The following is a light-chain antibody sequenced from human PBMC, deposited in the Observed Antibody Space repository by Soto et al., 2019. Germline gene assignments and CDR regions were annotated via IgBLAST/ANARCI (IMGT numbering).Light chain of an antibody. Sequence: EIVMTQSPATLSVSPGERATLSCRASQSVSSNLAWYQQKPGQAPRLLIYGASTRATGIPARLSGSGSGTGFTLTIRSLQSEDFGVYYCQQYNNWPPTWTFGQGTKVEI. CDR2: GAS. CDR3: QQYNNWPPTWT. CDR1: QSVSSN. J-gene: IGKJ1*01. V-gene: IGKV3-15*01.